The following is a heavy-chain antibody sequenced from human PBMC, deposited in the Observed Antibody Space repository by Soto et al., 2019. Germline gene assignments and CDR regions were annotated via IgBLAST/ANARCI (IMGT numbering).Heavy chain of an antibody. Sequence: GASVKVSCKASGYTFTSYGISWVRQAPGQGLEWMGWISAYNGNTNHAQKLQGRVTMTTDTSTSTAYMELRSLRSDDTAVYYCASAVTGRDYYYGMDVWGQGTTVTVSS. CDR3: ASAVTGRDYYYGMDV. J-gene: IGHJ6*02. V-gene: IGHV1-18*04. D-gene: IGHD5-18*01. CDR2: ISAYNGNT. CDR1: GYTFTSYG.